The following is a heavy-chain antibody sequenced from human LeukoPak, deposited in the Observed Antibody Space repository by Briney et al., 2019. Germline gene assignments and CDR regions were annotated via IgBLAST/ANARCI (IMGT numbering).Heavy chain of an antibody. D-gene: IGHD2-21*02. CDR1: GGSISSYY. V-gene: IGHV4-59*08. Sequence: SETLSLTCTVSGGSISSYYWSWIRQPPGKGLEWIGYIYYSGSTNYNPSLKSRVTISVDTSKNQFSLKLSSVTAADTAVYYCARHQNEPVGGDCYPPYFDYWGQGTLVTVPS. CDR3: ARHQNEPVGGDCYPPYFDY. J-gene: IGHJ4*02. CDR2: IYYSGST.